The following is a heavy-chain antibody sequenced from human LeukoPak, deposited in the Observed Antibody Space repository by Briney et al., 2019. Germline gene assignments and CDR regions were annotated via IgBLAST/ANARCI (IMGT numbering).Heavy chain of an antibody. Sequence: SETLSLTCAVYGRSFSGYYWSWIRQPPGRGLEWIGEINHSGSTNYNPSLKSRVTISVDTSKNQFSLKLSSVTAADTAVYYCARDWDYYDIHAFDIWGQGTMVTVSS. CDR3: ARDWDYYDIHAFDI. CDR1: GRSFSGYY. J-gene: IGHJ3*02. D-gene: IGHD3-22*01. V-gene: IGHV4-34*01. CDR2: INHSGST.